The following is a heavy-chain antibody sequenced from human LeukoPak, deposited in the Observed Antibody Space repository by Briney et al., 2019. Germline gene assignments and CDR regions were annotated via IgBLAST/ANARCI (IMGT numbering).Heavy chain of an antibody. CDR1: GDSISTGSYY. D-gene: IGHD4/OR15-4a*01. J-gene: IGHJ4*02. CDR3: ARVGAEANFDY. CDR2: IYYSGST. Sequence: SETLSLTCTVSGDSISTGSYYWGWVRQSPGKGLEWIASIYYSGSTHYNPSLKSRVSISRDTSKNQLSLNLSSVTAADTAVYYCARVGAEANFDYWGQGTLVTVSS. V-gene: IGHV4-39*07.